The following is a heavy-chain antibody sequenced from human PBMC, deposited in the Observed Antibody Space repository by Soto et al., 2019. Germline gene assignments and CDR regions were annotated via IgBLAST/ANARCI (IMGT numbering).Heavy chain of an antibody. D-gene: IGHD4-17*01. V-gene: IGHV3-7*01. J-gene: IGHJ3*02. CDR3: ARDLNYGVSTVYYDVFDT. CDR1: GFTFSTSW. Sequence: GGSLRLSCLASGFTFSTSWMTWVRQAPGKGLEWVANMKGDGSKENYVDSVKGRFTISRDNAKNSLSLQMNSLRDEDTALYYCARDLNYGVSTVYYDVFDTWGQGTMVTVS. CDR2: MKGDGSKE.